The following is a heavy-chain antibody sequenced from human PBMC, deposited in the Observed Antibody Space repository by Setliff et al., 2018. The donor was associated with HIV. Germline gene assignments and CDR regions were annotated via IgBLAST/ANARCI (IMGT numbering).Heavy chain of an antibody. V-gene: IGHV4-30-2*01. CDR3: ARVELLSFGETLRPSGFDI. J-gene: IGHJ3*02. Sequence: PSETLSLTCTVSGGSISSGGYSWSWSRQPPGKGLEWIGYIYYGGKIYYNRSLKSRITISLDRSKNQFSLNLTSVTAADTAVYYCARVELLSFGETLRPSGFDIWGQGTVGTVSS. CDR1: GGSISSGGYS. CDR2: IYYGGKI. D-gene: IGHD3-10*01.